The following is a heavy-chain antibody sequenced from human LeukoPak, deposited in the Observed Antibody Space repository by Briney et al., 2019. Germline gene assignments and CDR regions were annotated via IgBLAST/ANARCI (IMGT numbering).Heavy chain of an antibody. Sequence: SETLSLTCTVSGGSISSYYWSWIRQPPGKGLEWIGYIYTSGSTNYNPSLKSRVTISVDTSNNQFSLKLRSVTAADTAVYYFARNLGLGPLTGDSYYYMDVWGKGTTVTVSS. J-gene: IGHJ6*03. V-gene: IGHV4-4*09. CDR2: IYTSGST. CDR1: GGSISSYY. CDR3: ARNLGLGPLTGDSYYYMDV. D-gene: IGHD1-14*01.